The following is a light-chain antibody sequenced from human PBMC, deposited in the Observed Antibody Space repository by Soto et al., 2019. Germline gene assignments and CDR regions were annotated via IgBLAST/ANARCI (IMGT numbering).Light chain of an antibody. CDR3: QHDNSYSEA. Sequence: LQRTQSPSTLTRSVRDRSTITCRASQTISSWLAWYQQKPGKAPKLLIYKASTLKSGVPSRFSGSGSGTEFTLTISRLQPDDFAPYYCQHDNSYSEAFGQGTKV. J-gene: IGKJ1*01. CDR1: QTISSW. V-gene: IGKV1-5*03. CDR2: KAS.